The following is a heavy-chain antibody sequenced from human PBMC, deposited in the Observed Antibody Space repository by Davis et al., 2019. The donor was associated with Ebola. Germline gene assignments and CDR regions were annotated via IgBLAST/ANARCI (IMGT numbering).Heavy chain of an antibody. V-gene: IGHV1-24*01. CDR3: ARGGYMDI. J-gene: IGHJ6*03. CDR2: FDPEDGET. CDR1: GYTLTELS. Sequence: ASAQVSCKVSGYTLTELSMHWVRQVPGKGLEWMGGFDPEDGETIYAQKFQGRVTMTRDTSTSTVYMELSSLGSEDTAVYYCARGGYMDIWGKGTTVTVSS.